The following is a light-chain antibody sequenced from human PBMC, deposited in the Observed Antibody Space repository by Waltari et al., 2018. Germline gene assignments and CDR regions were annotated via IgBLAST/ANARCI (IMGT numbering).Light chain of an antibody. V-gene: IGLV4-69*01. J-gene: IGLJ3*02. CDR1: SGHSSNI. CDR3: QTGGHGTWV. CDR2: VNSDGSH. Sequence: QLVLTQSPSASASLGASVKLTCTLSSGHSSNIIAWLQQQPEKGPRYLMKVNSDGSHSKGDGIPDRFSGSSSGAARYLTISTVQSEDEADYYCQTGGHGTWVFGGGTKLTVL.